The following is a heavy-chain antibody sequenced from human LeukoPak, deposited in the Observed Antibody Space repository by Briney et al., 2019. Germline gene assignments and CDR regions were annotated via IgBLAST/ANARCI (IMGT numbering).Heavy chain of an antibody. Sequence: SSVKVSCKASGGTFSSYAISWVRQPPGHGLEWMGGIIPIFGTANYAQKSQGRVTITADESTSTAYMELSSLRSEDTAVYYCARAERITIFGVVTPGYYYYMDVWGKGTTVTVSS. CDR1: GGTFSSYA. J-gene: IGHJ6*03. D-gene: IGHD3-3*01. V-gene: IGHV1-69*01. CDR3: ARAERITIFGVVTPGYYYYMDV. CDR2: IIPIFGTA.